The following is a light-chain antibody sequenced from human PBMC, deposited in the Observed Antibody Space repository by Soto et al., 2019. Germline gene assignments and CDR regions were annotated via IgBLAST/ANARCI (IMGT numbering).Light chain of an antibody. CDR1: QDIRNF. CDR2: DAS. CDR3: QQHLDLSPT. Sequence: DIQMTQSPSYLSASVGDRVTITCQASQDIRNFLNWYQQKPGKAPKXIISDASSLEAGVPQRFSVSGFGTDVTLALSSLQAEDVATYVGQQHLDLSPTFGPGTRREIK. V-gene: IGKV1-33*01. J-gene: IGKJ5*01.